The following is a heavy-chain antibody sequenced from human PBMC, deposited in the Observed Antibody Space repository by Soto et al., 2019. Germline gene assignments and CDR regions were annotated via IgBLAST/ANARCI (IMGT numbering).Heavy chain of an antibody. V-gene: IGHV3-30-3*01. CDR1: GFTFSSYA. D-gene: IGHD3-10*01. CDR2: ISYDGSNK. J-gene: IGHJ6*02. CDR3: ARNLWFGELKSYYYYYGMDV. Sequence: VQLVESGGGLVQPGGSLRLSCAASGFTFSSYAMHWVRQAPGKGLEWVAVISYDGSNKYYADSVKGRFTISRDNSKNTLYLQMNSLRAEDTAVYYCARNLWFGELKSYYYYYGMDVWGQGTTVTVSS.